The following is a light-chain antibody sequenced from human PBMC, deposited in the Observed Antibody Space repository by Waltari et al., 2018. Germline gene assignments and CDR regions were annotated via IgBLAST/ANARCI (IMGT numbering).Light chain of an antibody. CDR3: AAGDDSLNGVV. CDR1: SSNIGGNT. Sequence: QSVLTQPPSASGTPGQRVSISCSGSSSNIGGNTVNWYQQLPGTAPKLLIYNNNQRSSGVPDRFSGSKSGTSASLAISGLQSEDEADYYCAAGDDSLNGVVFGGGTKLTVL. V-gene: IGLV1-44*01. J-gene: IGLJ2*01. CDR2: NNN.